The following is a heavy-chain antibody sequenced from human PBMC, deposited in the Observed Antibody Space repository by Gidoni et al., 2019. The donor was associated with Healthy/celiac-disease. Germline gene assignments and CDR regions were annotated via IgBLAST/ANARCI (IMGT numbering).Heavy chain of an antibody. D-gene: IGHD4-17*01. CDR2: IYHSGST. CDR1: GYSISSGYY. Sequence: QVQLQESGPGLVKPPETLSLTCTVSGYSISSGYYWGWIRQPPGKGLEWIGSIYHSGSTYYNPSLKSRVTISVDTSKNQFSLKLSSVTAADTAVYYCARDYGDYGYFDYWGQGTLVTVSP. J-gene: IGHJ4*02. V-gene: IGHV4-38-2*02. CDR3: ARDYGDYGYFDY.